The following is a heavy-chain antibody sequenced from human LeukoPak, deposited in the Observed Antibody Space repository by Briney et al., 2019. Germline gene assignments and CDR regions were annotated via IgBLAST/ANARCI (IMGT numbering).Heavy chain of an antibody. V-gene: IGHV4-39*07. Sequence: PSETLSLTCTVSGGSISSSSYYWGWIRQPPGKGLEWIGSIYYSGSTYYNPSLKSRVTISVDTSKNQFSLKLSSVTAADTAVYYCARDKDFESRDSSGYYKDYWGQGTLVTVSS. CDR3: ARDKDFESRDSSGYYKDY. CDR1: GGSISSSSYY. J-gene: IGHJ4*02. D-gene: IGHD3-22*01. CDR2: IYYSGST.